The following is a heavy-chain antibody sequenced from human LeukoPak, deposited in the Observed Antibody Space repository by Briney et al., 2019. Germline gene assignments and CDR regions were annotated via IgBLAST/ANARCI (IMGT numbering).Heavy chain of an antibody. Sequence: PWASVKVSCKASGYTFTGYYMHWVRQAPGQGLEWMGWINPNSGGTNYAQKFQGRVTMTRDTSISTAYMELSRLRSDDTAVYYCARGDIVVVPAAIWNDYWGQGTLVTVSS. J-gene: IGHJ4*02. CDR1: GYTFTGYY. CDR3: ARGDIVVVPAAIWNDY. V-gene: IGHV1-2*02. D-gene: IGHD2-2*01. CDR2: INPNSGGT.